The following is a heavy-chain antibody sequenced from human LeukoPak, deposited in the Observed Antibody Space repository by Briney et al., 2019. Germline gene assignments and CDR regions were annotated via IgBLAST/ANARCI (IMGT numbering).Heavy chain of an antibody. V-gene: IGHV4-34*01. CDR1: GGSFSGYY. CDR2: INHSGST. J-gene: IGHJ4*02. Sequence: SETLSLTCAVYGGSFSGYYWSWIRQPPGKGLEWIGEINHSGSTNYNPSLKSRVTISVDTSKNQFSLKLSSVTAVDTAVYYCARIYGGPFDYWGQGTLVTVSS. D-gene: IGHD4-23*01. CDR3: ARIYGGPFDY.